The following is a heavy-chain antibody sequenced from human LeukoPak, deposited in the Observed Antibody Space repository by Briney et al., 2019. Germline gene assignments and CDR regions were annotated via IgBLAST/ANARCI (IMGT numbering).Heavy chain of an antibody. Sequence: SETLSLTCTVSGGSISSSSYYWGWIRQPPGKGLEWIGSIYYSGSTYYNPSLKSRVTISVDTSKNQFSLKLSSVTAADTAVYYCARGGSGDPHFDYWGQGTLVIVSS. CDR1: GGSISSSSYY. V-gene: IGHV4-39*01. CDR3: ARGGSGDPHFDY. D-gene: IGHD2-21*02. J-gene: IGHJ4*02. CDR2: IYYSGST.